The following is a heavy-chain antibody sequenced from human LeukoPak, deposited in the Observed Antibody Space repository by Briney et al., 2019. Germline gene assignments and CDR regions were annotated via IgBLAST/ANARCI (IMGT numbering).Heavy chain of an antibody. J-gene: IGHJ4*02. D-gene: IGHD3-22*01. V-gene: IGHV1-18*01. CDR2: ISANNDDT. Sequence: ASVKVSCKASGYTFINFGISWVRQAPGQGLEWMGWISANNDDTNYAQKVQGRVTMTTDTSTNTVYMELRSLRSDDTAAYYCARDSPTVGSGYPSRKINFPYYFDYWGQGTLVTVSS. CDR1: GYTFINFG. CDR3: ARDSPTVGSGYPSRKINFPYYFDY.